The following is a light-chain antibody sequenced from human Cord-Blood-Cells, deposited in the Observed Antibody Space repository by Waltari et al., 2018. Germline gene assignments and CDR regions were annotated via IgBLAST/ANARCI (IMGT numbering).Light chain of an antibody. V-gene: IGLV2-14*01. Sequence: QSALTQPASVSGSPGQSITISCTGTSSDVGGYNYVPWYQQHPGKAPKLMIYDVSNRPSGFSNRFSGSKAGNTASLTISGLQAEDEADYYCSSYTSSSTLVVFGGGTKLTVL. CDR1: SSDVGGYNY. CDR3: SSYTSSSTLVV. CDR2: DVS. J-gene: IGLJ2*01.